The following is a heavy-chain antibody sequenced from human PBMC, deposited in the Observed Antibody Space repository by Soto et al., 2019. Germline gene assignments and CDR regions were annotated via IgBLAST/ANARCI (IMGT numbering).Heavy chain of an antibody. D-gene: IGHD5-18*01. CDR1: GGSISSGGYY. Sequence: QVQLQESGPGLVKPSQTLSLTCTVSGGSISSGGYYWSWIRQHPGKGLEWIGYIYYSGSTYYNPSLKSRVTISVDTSKNQFALKLSSVTAADTAVYYCARASYPDLDTAMVDVLYYFDYWGQGTLVTVSS. V-gene: IGHV4-31*03. CDR3: ARASYPDLDTAMVDVLYYFDY. CDR2: IYYSGST. J-gene: IGHJ4*02.